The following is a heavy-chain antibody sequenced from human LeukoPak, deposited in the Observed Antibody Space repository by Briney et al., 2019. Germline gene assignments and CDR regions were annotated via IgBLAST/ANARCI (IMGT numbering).Heavy chain of an antibody. CDR3: APKVLYSTGWFAY. V-gene: IGHV4-59*08. Sequence: SETLSLTCTVSGGSISIYYWSWIRQPPGTGLEWIGYIYYSGSTNYNPSLKSRVTISVDTSKNQFSLKLSSVTAADTAVYYCAPKVLYSTGWFAYWGRGTLVTVSS. CDR1: GGSISIYY. D-gene: IGHD6-13*01. J-gene: IGHJ5*01. CDR2: IYYSGST.